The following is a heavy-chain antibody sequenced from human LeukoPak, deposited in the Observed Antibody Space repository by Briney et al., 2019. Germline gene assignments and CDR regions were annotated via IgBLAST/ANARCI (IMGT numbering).Heavy chain of an antibody. CDR1: GYSISSGYY. D-gene: IGHD3-3*01. Sequence: SETLSLTCTVSGYSISSGYYWGWIRQPPGKGLEWIGSIYHSGSTYYNPSLKSRVTISVDTSKNQFSLKLSSVTAADTAVFYCARGSIFMIPDYWGQGTLVTVSS. CDR2: IYHSGST. V-gene: IGHV4-38-2*02. CDR3: ARGSIFMIPDY. J-gene: IGHJ4*02.